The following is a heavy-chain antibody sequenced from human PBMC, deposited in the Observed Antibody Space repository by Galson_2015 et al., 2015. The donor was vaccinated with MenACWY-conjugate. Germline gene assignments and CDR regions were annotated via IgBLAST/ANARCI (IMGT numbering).Heavy chain of an antibody. D-gene: IGHD5-12*01. CDR1: GFTFSTYA. CDR3: AKPRGIVATIHGGMDV. Sequence: SLRLSCAASGFTFSTYAMSWVRQAPGKGLEWVSTISGSGASTYYANSVKGRFTISRDKSKSTLYLQMNSLRAEDTAVYYCAKPRGIVATIHGGMDVWGQGTTVTVSS. CDR2: ISGSGAST. J-gene: IGHJ6*02. V-gene: IGHV3-23*01.